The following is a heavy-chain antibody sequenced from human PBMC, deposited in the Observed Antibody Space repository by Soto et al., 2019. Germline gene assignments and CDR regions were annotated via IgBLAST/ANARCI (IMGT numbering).Heavy chain of an antibody. V-gene: IGHV3-30*18. CDR1: GFTFSSYG. CDR3: AKHRMPGTTGEFDDY. D-gene: IGHD3-10*01. Sequence: PGGSLRLSCAASGFTFSSYGMHWVRQAPGKGLEWVAVISYDGSNKYYADSVKGRFTISRDNSKNTLYLQMNSLRAEDTAVYYCAKHRMPGTTGEFDDYWGQGTLVTVSS. J-gene: IGHJ4*02. CDR2: ISYDGSNK.